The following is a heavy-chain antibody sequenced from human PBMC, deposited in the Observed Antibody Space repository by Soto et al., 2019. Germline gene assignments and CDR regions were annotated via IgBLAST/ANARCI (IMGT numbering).Heavy chain of an antibody. D-gene: IGHD3-3*02. CDR1: GYTFTSYG. J-gene: IGHJ3*02. CDR3: ARDSAIFGVGFQHDDFDI. V-gene: IGHV1-18*01. Sequence: ASVKVSCKASGYTFTSYGISWVRQAPGQGLEWMGWISAYNGNTNYAQKLQGRVTMTTDTSTSTAYMELRSLRSDDTAVYYCARDSAIFGVGFQHDDFDIWGQGTMVTVSS. CDR2: ISAYNGNT.